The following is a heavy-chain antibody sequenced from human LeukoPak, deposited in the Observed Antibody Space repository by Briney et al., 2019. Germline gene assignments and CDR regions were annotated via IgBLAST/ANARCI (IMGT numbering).Heavy chain of an antibody. J-gene: IGHJ4*02. CDR3: ARDGGTSTPFDY. CDR1: GFTFSSYG. Sequence: GGSLRLSCAASGFTFSSYGMSWVRQAPGKGLEWVSAISGSGGSTYYADSVNGRFTISRDNAKSTVYLQMNSLTAEDTAVYYCARDGGTSTPFDYWGQGTLVTVSS. D-gene: IGHD2-15*01. CDR2: ISGSGGST. V-gene: IGHV3-23*01.